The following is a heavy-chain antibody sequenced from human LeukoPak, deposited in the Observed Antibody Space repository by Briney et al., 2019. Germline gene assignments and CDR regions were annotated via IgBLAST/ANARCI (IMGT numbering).Heavy chain of an antibody. CDR1: GFTFSSYS. Sequence: GGSLRLSCAASGFTFSSYSMNWVRQAPGKGLEWVSSISSSSSYIYYADSVKGRFTISRDNAKNSLYLQMNSLRAEDTAVYYCARAYDYSNYGYYYFDYWGQGTLVTVSS. J-gene: IGHJ4*02. D-gene: IGHD4-11*01. CDR3: ARAYDYSNYGYYYFDY. V-gene: IGHV3-21*01. CDR2: ISSSSSYI.